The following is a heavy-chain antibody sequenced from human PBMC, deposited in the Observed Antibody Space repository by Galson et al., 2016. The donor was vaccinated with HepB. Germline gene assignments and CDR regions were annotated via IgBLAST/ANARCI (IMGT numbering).Heavy chain of an antibody. J-gene: IGHJ2*01. V-gene: IGHV3-21*05. CDR2: ISSITSGYK. CDR3: ARPPEGDRRYFDL. CDR1: GFTFSRYS. D-gene: IGHD3-16*01. Sequence: SLRLSCAVSGFTFSRYSMNWVRQAPGKGLEWVSYISSITSGYKYYADSLKGRVTISRDNAKNSLYLQMNSLRAEDTAVYYCARPPEGDRRYFDLWGRGTLVTVSS.